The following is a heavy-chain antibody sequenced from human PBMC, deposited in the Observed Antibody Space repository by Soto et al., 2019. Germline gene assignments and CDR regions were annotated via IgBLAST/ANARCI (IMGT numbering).Heavy chain of an antibody. CDR1: GFSFSPAW. Sequence: EVQLVESGGGLVTPGGSLRLSCTGTGFSFSPAWMNWVRQAPGKGLEWVGRMKSYRGGGTTDYAATVQGGFTISRDDSKNTLYLQMNSLKFEDTALYFCIWQQDFYYGKAVWGQGTTVTVS. CDR2: MKSYRGGGTT. D-gene: IGHD6-13*01. CDR3: IWQQDFYYGKAV. J-gene: IGHJ6*02. V-gene: IGHV3-15*07.